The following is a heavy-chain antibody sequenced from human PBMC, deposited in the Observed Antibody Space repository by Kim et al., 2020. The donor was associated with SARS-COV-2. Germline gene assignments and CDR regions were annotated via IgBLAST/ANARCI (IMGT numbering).Heavy chain of an antibody. CDR1: GYTFTSYD. J-gene: IGHJ6*02. CDR3: ALCYRIAQPIDYYYYYGMDV. Sequence: ASVKVSCKASGYTFTSYDINWVRQATGQGLEWMGWMNPNSGNTGYAQKFQGRVTMTRNTSISTAYMELSSLRSEDTAVYYCALCYRIAQPIDYYYYYGMDVWGQGTTVTVSS. CDR2: MNPNSGNT. D-gene: IGHD2-21*01. V-gene: IGHV1-8*01.